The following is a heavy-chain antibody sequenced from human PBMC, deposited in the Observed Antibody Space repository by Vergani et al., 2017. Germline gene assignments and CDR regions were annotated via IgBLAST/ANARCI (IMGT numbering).Heavy chain of an antibody. J-gene: IGHJ6*03. CDR3: ARVILGVVSRHYYYYMDV. V-gene: IGHV3-53*01. D-gene: IGHD3-22*01. CDR2: IYSGGST. CDR1: GFTVSSNY. Sequence: EVKLVESGGGLIQPGGSLRLSCAASGFTVSSNYMSWVRQAPGKGLEWVSVIYSGGSTYYADSVKGRFTISRDNSKNTLYLQRNSLRAEDTAVYYCARVILGVVSRHYYYYMDVWGKGTTVTVSS.